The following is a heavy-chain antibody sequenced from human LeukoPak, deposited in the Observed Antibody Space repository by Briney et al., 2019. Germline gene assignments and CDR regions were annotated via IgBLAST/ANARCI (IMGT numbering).Heavy chain of an antibody. CDR3: ARDKSDRGIAAAGIDY. CDR1: GFTFSDYY. Sequence: GGSLRLSCAASGFTFSDYYMSWIRQAPGKGLEWVSYISSSGSTIYYADSVKGRFTISRDNAKNSQYLQMNSLRAEDTAVYYCARDKSDRGIAAAGIDYWGQGTLVTVSS. D-gene: IGHD6-13*01. CDR2: ISSSGSTI. J-gene: IGHJ4*02. V-gene: IGHV3-11*01.